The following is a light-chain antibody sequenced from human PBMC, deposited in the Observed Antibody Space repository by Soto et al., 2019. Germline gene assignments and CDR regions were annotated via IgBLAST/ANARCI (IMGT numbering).Light chain of an antibody. J-gene: IGKJ2*01. CDR1: QSVSSY. CDR2: DAS. CDR3: QQRSNWPRT. Sequence: EIVLTQSPATLSLSPGERATLSCRASQSVSSYLAWYQQQPGQAPRLLIFDASNRATGIPARFSGSGSGTDFTLTISSLGPEDVAVYYCQQRSNWPRTFGQGTKLEIK. V-gene: IGKV3-11*01.